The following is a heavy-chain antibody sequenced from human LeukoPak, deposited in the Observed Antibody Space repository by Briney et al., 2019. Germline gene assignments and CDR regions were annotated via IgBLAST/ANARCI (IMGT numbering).Heavy chain of an antibody. D-gene: IGHD2-2*01. CDR2: ISYVGSNK. CDR1: GFTFSSYA. Sequence: GGSLRLSCAASGFTFSSYAMHWVRQAPGKGLEWVAVISYVGSNKYYADSVKGRFTISRDNSKNTLYLQMNSLRAEDTAVYYCARAGYCSSTSCATTTFDYWGQGTLVTVSS. J-gene: IGHJ4*02. CDR3: ARAGYCSSTSCATTTFDY. V-gene: IGHV3-30*04.